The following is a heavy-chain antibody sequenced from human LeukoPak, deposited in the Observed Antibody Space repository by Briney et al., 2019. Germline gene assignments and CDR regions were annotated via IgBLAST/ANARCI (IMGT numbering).Heavy chain of an antibody. J-gene: IGHJ3*02. CDR3: ARVTGDRRGHAFDI. V-gene: IGHV1-2*02. CDR1: GYTFTGYY. CDR2: INPNSGGT. Sequence: ASVKVSCKASGYTFTGYYMHWVQQAPGQGLEWMGWINPNSGGTNYAQKFQGRVTMTRDTSISTAYMELSRLRSDDTAVYYCARVTGDRRGHAFDIWGQGTMVTVSS. D-gene: IGHD7-27*01.